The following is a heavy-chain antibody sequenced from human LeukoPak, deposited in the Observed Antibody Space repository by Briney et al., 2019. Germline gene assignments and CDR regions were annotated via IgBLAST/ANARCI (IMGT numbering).Heavy chain of an antibody. V-gene: IGHV1-8*03. CDR2: MNPNSGNT. D-gene: IGHD2-2*01. Sequence: ASVKVSCKASGYTFTSYDINWVRQATGQGLEWMGWMNPNSGNTGYAQKFQGRVTITRNTSISTAYMELSSLRSEDTAVYYCARFDSTSWDAFDIWGQGTMVTVSS. CDR3: ARFDSTSWDAFDI. J-gene: IGHJ3*02. CDR1: GYTFTSYD.